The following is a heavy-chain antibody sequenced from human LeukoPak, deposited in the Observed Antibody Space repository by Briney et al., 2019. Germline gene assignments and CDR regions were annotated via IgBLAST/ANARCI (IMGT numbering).Heavy chain of an antibody. V-gene: IGHV1-18*01. CDR2: ISVNNGNT. J-gene: IGHJ4*02. Sequence: ASVKVSCKASGYTFTSFGINWVRQAPGQGLEWMGWISVNNGNTHYAQSFQDRLTMTTDTSTSTAYLEVRSLRYDDTAIYYCQRITIFGVIIDFDYWGQGTLVTVSS. D-gene: IGHD3-3*01. CDR3: QRITIFGVIIDFDY. CDR1: GYTFTSFG.